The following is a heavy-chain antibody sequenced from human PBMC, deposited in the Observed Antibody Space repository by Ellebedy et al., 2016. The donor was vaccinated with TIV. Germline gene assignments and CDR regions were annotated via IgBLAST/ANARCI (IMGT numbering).Heavy chain of an antibody. CDR3: ARDVRPNIGNF. J-gene: IGHJ4*02. CDR2: LYGDDRA. Sequence: LSLTCAASGFTVSSNYMSWVRQAPGKGPEWVSILYGDDRAFYSDAVEGRFFISRDNSQNMLYLQMNSLGVEGTAVYFCARDVRPNIGNFWGQGTLVTVSS. D-gene: IGHD2/OR15-2a*01. V-gene: IGHV3-66*01. CDR1: GFTVSSNY.